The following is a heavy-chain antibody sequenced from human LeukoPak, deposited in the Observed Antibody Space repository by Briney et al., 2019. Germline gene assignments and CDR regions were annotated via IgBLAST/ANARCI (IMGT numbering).Heavy chain of an antibody. CDR1: GYSFTSYD. Sequence: GASVKVSCKASGYSFTSYDINWVRQATGQGLEWMGWMNPNSGSTGYAQKFQGRLTMARNTSTSTVYMELSSLRSEDTATYFCARAQNYYGSGKYYYYGMDVWGQGTTVIVS. V-gene: IGHV1-8*01. CDR2: MNPNSGST. J-gene: IGHJ6*02. CDR3: ARAQNYYGSGKYYYYGMDV. D-gene: IGHD3-10*01.